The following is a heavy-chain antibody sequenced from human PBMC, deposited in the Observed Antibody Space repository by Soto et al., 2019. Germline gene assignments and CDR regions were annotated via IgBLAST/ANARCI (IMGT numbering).Heavy chain of an antibody. CDR3: VREDGVVGASSAFDS. V-gene: IGHV3-21*01. CDR1: GFALTTYT. J-gene: IGHJ4*02. D-gene: IGHD1-26*01. Sequence: GGSMRLSCVASGFALTTYTMNWVRQGPGTGLEWVSSINGRSNYKYYSDSVKGRFTVSRDNAQNSLFLQMSRLGPEDTAVYYCVREDGVVGASSAFDSWGQGTLVTVSS. CDR2: INGRSNYK.